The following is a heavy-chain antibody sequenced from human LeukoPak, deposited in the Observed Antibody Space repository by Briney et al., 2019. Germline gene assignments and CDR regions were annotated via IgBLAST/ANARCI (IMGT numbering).Heavy chain of an antibody. CDR1: GFTFISYW. CDR2: INSDGTST. J-gene: IGHJ6*02. D-gene: IGHD2-15*01. V-gene: IGHV3-74*01. Sequence: PGGSLRLSCAASGFTFISYWMHWVRQAPGKGLVWVSRINSDGTSTSYADSVKGRFTISRDNAKNTLYLQMNSLRAEDTAVYYCARARGSGYCSGGSCYLVDYYYGMDVWGQGTTVTVSS. CDR3: ARARGSGYCSGGSCYLVDYYYGMDV.